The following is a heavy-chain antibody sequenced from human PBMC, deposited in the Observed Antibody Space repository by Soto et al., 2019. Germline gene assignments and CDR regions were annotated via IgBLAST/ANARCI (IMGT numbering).Heavy chain of an antibody. D-gene: IGHD5-12*01. CDR1: GVSLRKERMG. V-gene: IGHV2-26*01. CDR3: ARTEMATIKGVDY. Sequence: RTETRTVTGKVSGVSLRKERMGVSWIRQPPGKALEWLAHVFSNDEKSYSTSLKSRLTISKDTSKSQVVLTMTNMDPVDTATYYCARTEMATIKGVDYLLKGTLVTVFS. J-gene: IGHJ4*02. CDR2: VFSNDEK.